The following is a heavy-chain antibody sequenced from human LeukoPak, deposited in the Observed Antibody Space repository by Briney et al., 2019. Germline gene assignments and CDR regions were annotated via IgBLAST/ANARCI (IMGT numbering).Heavy chain of an antibody. CDR1: GFTFSSYT. J-gene: IGHJ3*02. D-gene: IGHD6-19*01. V-gene: IGHV3-21*01. CDR2: IRGSSSNI. CDR3: AGVAASDAFDI. Sequence: GGSLRLSCEASGFTFSSYTLNWVRQAPGKGLEWVSSIRGSSSNIFYVDSVRGRFTISRDNAKNSLYLQMNSLRAEDTALYYCAGVAASDAFDIWGQGTMVTVSS.